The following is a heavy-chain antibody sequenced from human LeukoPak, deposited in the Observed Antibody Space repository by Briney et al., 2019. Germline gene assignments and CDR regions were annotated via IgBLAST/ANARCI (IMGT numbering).Heavy chain of an antibody. D-gene: IGHD5-24*01. Sequence: ASETLSLTCTVSGGSISSGSYYWTWIRQPAGKGLEWIGRIYTSGSTNYNPSLKSRVTISVDTSKNQFSLKLSSVTAADTAVYYCARGATTKFDYWGQGTLVTVSS. CDR3: ARGATTKFDY. V-gene: IGHV4-61*02. CDR1: GGSISSGSYY. CDR2: IYTSGST. J-gene: IGHJ4*02.